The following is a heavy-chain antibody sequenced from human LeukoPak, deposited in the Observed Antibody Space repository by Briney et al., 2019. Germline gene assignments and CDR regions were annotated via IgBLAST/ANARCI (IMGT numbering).Heavy chain of an antibody. CDR3: ARLYCSSTSCYYFDY. J-gene: IGHJ4*02. CDR1: GGSFSGYY. CDR2: INHSGST. V-gene: IGHV4-34*01. Sequence: PSETLSLTCAVYGGSFSGYYWSWMRQPPGKGLEWIGEINHSGSTNYNPSLKSRVTISVDTSKNQFSLKLSSVTAADTAVYYCARLYCSSTSCYYFDYWGQGTLVTVSS. D-gene: IGHD2-2*01.